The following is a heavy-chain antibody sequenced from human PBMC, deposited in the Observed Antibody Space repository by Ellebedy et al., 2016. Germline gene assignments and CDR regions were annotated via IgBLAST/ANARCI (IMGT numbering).Heavy chain of an antibody. V-gene: IGHV4-38-2*02. CDR1: GYSISSGYY. D-gene: IGHD3-9*01. J-gene: IGHJ4*02. Sequence: SETLSLTCTVSGYSISSGYYWGWIRQPPGKGLEWIGSIYHSGRTYYNSSLKSRVTISVDTSKNQFSLKLSSVTAADTAVYYCARGAILTSYYIYWGLGTQVTVSS. CDR3: ARGAILTSYYIY. CDR2: IYHSGRT.